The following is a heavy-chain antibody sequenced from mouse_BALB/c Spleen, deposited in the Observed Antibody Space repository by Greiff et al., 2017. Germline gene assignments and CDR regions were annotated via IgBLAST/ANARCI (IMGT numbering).Heavy chain of an antibody. J-gene: IGHJ4*01. CDR1: GFSLTSYG. CDR3: ASTYGYDGDYYAMDY. CDR2: IWSGGST. D-gene: IGHD2-2*01. V-gene: IGHV2-4-1*01. Sequence: VQVVESGPGLVQPSQSLSITCTVSGFSLTSYGVHWVRQSPGKGLEWLGVIWSGGSTDYNAAFISRLSISKDNSKSQVFFKMNSLQADDTAIYYCASTYGYDGDYYAMDYWGQGTSVTVSS.